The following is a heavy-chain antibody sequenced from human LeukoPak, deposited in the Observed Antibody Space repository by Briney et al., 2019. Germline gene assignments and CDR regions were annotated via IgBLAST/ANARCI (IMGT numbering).Heavy chain of an antibody. CDR1: GGSISITGIS. J-gene: IGHJ4*02. D-gene: IGHD3-16*01. Sequence: TLSLTCTVSGGSISITGISWNWVRQPPGKGLEWIGCVYHSGSTYLNPSLKSRVTMSVDKSKNQFSLKLNSVTAADTAVYFCARDIWGNSGCGQRTLVTVSS. CDR2: VYHSGST. CDR3: ARDIWGNSG. V-gene: IGHV4-30-2*01.